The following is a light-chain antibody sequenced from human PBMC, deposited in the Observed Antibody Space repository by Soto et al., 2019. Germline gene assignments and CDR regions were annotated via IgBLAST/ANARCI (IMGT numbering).Light chain of an antibody. J-gene: IGKJ1*01. CDR1: QTIGSN. CDR2: GAS. CDR3: QHYYSWPRT. Sequence: DRVMTQSPATVSVSPGERATLSCRASQTIGSNLAWYQQRPGQPPRLLIYGASTRATGIPARFSGSGSGTEFTLTITSLQSEDFAVYYCQHYYSWPRTFGQGTKVDIK. V-gene: IGKV3-15*01.